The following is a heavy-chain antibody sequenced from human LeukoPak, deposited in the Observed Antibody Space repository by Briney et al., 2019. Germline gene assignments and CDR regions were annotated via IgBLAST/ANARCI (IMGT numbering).Heavy chain of an antibody. D-gene: IGHD3-22*01. CDR2: INPNSGGT. V-gene: IGHV1-2*06. J-gene: IGHJ4*02. CDR1: GYTFTGYY. CDR3: ARESINYYDSSGYFDY. Sequence: ASVKVSCKASGYTFTGYYMHWVRQAPGQGLEWMGRINPNSGGTNYAQKFQGRVTMTRDTSISTAYMELSRLRSVDTAVYYCARESINYYDSSGYFDYWGQGTLVTVSS.